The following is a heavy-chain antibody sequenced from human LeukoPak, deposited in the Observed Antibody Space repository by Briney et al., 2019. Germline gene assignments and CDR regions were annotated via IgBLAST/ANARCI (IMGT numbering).Heavy chain of an antibody. CDR1: GFAFSNYW. CDR2: INSDGSSR. D-gene: IGHD6-13*01. Sequence: QSGGSLRLSCAASGFAFSNYWVHWVRQGPGEGLVWVSRINSDGSSRNYADSVKGRFTISRDNAKNTLYLQMNSPRAEDTAVYYCASASSHRRAAGGDYWGQGTLVTVSS. J-gene: IGHJ4*02. V-gene: IGHV3-74*01. CDR3: ASASSHRRAAGGDY.